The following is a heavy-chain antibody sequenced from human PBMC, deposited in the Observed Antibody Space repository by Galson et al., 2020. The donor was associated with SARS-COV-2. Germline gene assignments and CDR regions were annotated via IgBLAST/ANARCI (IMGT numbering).Heavy chain of an antibody. CDR2: IYYSGST. CDR3: AGYYGNYYYYGMDV. CDR1: GGSISSYY. Sequence: ASETLSLTCPVSGGSISSYYWSWIRQPPGKGLEWIGYIYYSGSTNYNPSLKSRVTISVDTSKNQFSLKLGSVTAADTAVYYCAGYYGNYYYYGMDVWGQGTTVTVSS. D-gene: IGHD4-17*01. V-gene: IGHV4-59*08. J-gene: IGHJ6*02.